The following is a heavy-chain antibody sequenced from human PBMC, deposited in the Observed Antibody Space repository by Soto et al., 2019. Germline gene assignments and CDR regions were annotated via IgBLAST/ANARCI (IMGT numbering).Heavy chain of an antibody. CDR1: GGSFSGYY. Sequence: SETLSLTCGVYGGSFSGYYWSWIRQPPGKGLEWIGEVNHSGSTNYNPSLKSRVTISVDTSKNQFSLKLNSMTAADTAVYYCARHNYGSGSTYFDYWGQGTPVTVSS. V-gene: IGHV4-34*01. CDR2: VNHSGST. CDR3: ARHNYGSGSTYFDY. D-gene: IGHD3-10*01. J-gene: IGHJ4*02.